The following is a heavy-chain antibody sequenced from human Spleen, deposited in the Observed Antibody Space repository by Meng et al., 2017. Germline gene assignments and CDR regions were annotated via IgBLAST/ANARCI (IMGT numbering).Heavy chain of an antibody. Sequence: ASVKVSCKASGYTFGRYYMHWVRQAPGQGLEWMGRINPNSGGTNYAQKFQGRVTMTRDTSTSTFYMQLNGLGSDDTAVYYCAREDDYGGWFDPWGQGTLVTVSS. CDR1: GYTFGRYY. V-gene: IGHV1-2*06. CDR3: AREDDYGGWFDP. J-gene: IGHJ5*02. CDR2: INPNSGGT. D-gene: IGHD4-23*01.